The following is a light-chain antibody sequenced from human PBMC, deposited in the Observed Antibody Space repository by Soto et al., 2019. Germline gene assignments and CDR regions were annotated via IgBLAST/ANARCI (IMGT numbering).Light chain of an antibody. CDR1: QSISTY. J-gene: IGKJ5*01. Sequence: DIQKTQYPASLSASLGDRFTITCLSSQSISTYLNWYQQKPGKAPKLLIYHSSTLQSGVPSRFSGSGSGTDFTLTISSLQPEDFATYYCQHTYTTPITFGQGTRLEIK. CDR2: HSS. CDR3: QHTYTTPIT. V-gene: IGKV1-39*01.